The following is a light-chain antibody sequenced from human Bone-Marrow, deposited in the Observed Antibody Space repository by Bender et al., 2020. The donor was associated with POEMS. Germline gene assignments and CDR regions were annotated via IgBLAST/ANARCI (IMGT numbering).Light chain of an antibody. CDR3: CSYAGGNTVI. Sequence: QSALTQPASVSGSPGQSITISCTGTGINIGSYNLVSWYQHHPGKAPKLIIYDVSDRPSGVSTRFSGSKSGNTASLTISGLRTEDEADYHCCSYAGGNTVIFGGGTKLTVL. V-gene: IGLV2-23*02. J-gene: IGLJ2*01. CDR2: DVS. CDR1: GINIGSYNL.